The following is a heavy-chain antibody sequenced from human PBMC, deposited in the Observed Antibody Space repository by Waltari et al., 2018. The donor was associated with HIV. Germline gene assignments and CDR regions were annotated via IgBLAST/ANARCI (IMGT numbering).Heavy chain of an antibody. J-gene: IGHJ4*02. CDR1: GFTFSSYN. CDR3: ARDLVAPGNFFDY. Sequence: EVQLVESGGGLVQPGGSLRLSCAASGFTFSSYNMNWVRQAPGRVLSFLSSISHTVLSIYYADSLKGRFTISSDNAKNSLYLQMNSLRDEDTSVYYCARDLVAPGNFFDYWGQGTLVTVSS. D-gene: IGHD5-12*01. V-gene: IGHV3-48*02. CDR2: ISHTVLSI.